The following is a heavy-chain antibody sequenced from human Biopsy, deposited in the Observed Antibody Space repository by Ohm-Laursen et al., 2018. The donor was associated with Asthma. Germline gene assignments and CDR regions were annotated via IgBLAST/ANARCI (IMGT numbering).Heavy chain of an antibody. CDR1: GFTFSSYG. V-gene: IGHV3-33*01. Sequence: SLRLSCSASGFTFSSYGMHWVRQAPGKGLEWVAVIWYDGGNKYYADSVKGRFIISRDNSKNTLYLQMNSLRAEDTAVYYCARDIVATMIGYYYYGMDVWGQGTAVTVSS. J-gene: IGHJ6*02. CDR3: ARDIVATMIGYYYYGMDV. D-gene: IGHD5-12*01. CDR2: IWYDGGNK.